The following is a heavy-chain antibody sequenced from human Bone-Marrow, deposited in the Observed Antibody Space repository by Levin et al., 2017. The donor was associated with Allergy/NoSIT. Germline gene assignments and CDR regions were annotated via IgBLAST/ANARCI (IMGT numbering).Heavy chain of an antibody. CDR3: AKDFARWYTHPLDY. CDR1: GFTFNSYG. J-gene: IGHJ4*02. V-gene: IGHV3-30*18. Sequence: GGSLRLSCVASGFTFNSYGMHWVRQAPGKGLEWVAIISYDGKNTYYSDSVTGRFAISRDNSKSTVFLQMNSLRSEDTAVYYCAKDFARWYTHPLDYWGQGTQVTVSS. D-gene: IGHD4-23*01. CDR2: ISYDGKNT.